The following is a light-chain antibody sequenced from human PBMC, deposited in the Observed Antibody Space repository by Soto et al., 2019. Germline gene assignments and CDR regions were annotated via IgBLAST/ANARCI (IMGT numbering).Light chain of an antibody. J-gene: IGKJ1*01. CDR2: GAS. CDR3: QQYGSSPWT. Sequence: PGERATLSCRASQSVSSSYLAWYQQKPGQAPRLLIYGASSRASGIPDRFSGSGSGTDFTLTISRLEPEDFAVYYCQQYGSSPWTFGQGTKVEIK. CDR1: QSVSSSY. V-gene: IGKV3-20*01.